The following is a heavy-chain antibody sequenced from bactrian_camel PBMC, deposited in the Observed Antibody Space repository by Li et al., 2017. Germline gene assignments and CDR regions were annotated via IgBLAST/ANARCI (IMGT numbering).Heavy chain of an antibody. J-gene: IGHJ4*01. Sequence: VQLVESGGGLVQPGGSLRLSCEVSGITEGTNCIGWFRQAPGKEREGVAAIMILGATTYYADSVKGRFTISRDNAKNMVYLQVNSLKAEDTAMYYCAAGWSFGVGTLLRRHYNYWGQGTQVTVS. CDR2: IMILGATT. CDR1: GITEGTNC. V-gene: IGHV3S54*01. CDR3: AAGWSFGVGTLLRRHYNY. D-gene: IGHD3*01.